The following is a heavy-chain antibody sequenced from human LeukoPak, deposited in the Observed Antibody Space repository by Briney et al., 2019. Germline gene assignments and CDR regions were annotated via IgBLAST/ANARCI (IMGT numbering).Heavy chain of an antibody. CDR3: AKQTLGAAYFDN. Sequence: PGGSLRLSCAASGFTLSSSGMGWVRQAPGKGLEWISTVSGGSTFYADSVKGRFIISRDNSKNTLFLQMNSLRAEDTAVYYCAKQTLGAAYFDNWGQGTLVTVSS. D-gene: IGHD2-15*01. J-gene: IGHJ4*02. CDR2: VSGGST. CDR1: GFTLSSSG. V-gene: IGHV3-23*01.